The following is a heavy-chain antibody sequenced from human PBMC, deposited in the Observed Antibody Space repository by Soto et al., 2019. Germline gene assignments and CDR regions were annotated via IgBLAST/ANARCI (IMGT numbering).Heavy chain of an antibody. D-gene: IGHD2-21*02. V-gene: IGHV1-46*01. J-gene: IGHJ6*02. CDR3: ARDVGECGGDCYRPIDYYYYGMDV. CDR1: GYTFTSYY. CDR2: INPSGGST. Sequence: ASVKVSCKASGYTFTSYYMHWVRQAPGQGLEWMGIINPSGGSTSYAQKFQGRVTMTRDTSTSTVYMELSSLRSEDTAVYYCARDVGECGGDCYRPIDYYYYGMDVWGQGTTVTVSS.